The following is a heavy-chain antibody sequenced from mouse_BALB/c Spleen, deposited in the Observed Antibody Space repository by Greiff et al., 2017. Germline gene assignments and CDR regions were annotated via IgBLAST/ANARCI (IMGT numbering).Heavy chain of an antibody. V-gene: IGHV1-69*02. CDR3: TRGTTAPMDY. D-gene: IGHD1-2*01. Sequence: QVQLQQPGAELVRPGASVKLSCKASGYTFTSYWINWVKQRPGQGLEWIGNIYPSDSYTNYNQKFKDKATLTVDKSSSTAYMQLSSPTSEDSAVYYCTRGTTAPMDYWGQGTSVTVSS. CDR1: GYTFTSYW. CDR2: IYPSDSYT. J-gene: IGHJ4*01.